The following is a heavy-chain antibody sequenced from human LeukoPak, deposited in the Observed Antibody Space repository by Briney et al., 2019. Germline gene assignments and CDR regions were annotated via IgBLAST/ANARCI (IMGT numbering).Heavy chain of an antibody. CDR3: AKGHSSTWYRDFDY. CDR2: ISSSGSTI. J-gene: IGHJ4*02. CDR1: GFTFSSYE. Sequence: GSLRLSCAASGFTFSSYEMNWVRQAPGKGLEWVSYISSSGSTIYYADSVKGRFTISRDNAKNSLYLQMNSLRAEDTAVYYCAKGHSSTWYRDFDYWGQGTLVTASS. D-gene: IGHD6-13*01. V-gene: IGHV3-48*03.